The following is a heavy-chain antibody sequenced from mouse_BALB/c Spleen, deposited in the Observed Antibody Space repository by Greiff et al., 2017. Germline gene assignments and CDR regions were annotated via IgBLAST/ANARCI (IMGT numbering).Heavy chain of an antibody. CDR3: ASSYDYDPWFAY. D-gene: IGHD2-4*01. CDR1: GFTFSSYG. J-gene: IGHJ3*01. Sequence: EVKLVESGGGLVQPGGSLKLSCAASGFTFSSYGMSWVRQTPDKRLELVATINSNGGSTYYPDSVKGRFTISRDNAKNTLYLQMSSLKSEDTAMYYCASSYDYDPWFAYWGQGTLVTVSA. V-gene: IGHV5-6-3*01. CDR2: INSNGGST.